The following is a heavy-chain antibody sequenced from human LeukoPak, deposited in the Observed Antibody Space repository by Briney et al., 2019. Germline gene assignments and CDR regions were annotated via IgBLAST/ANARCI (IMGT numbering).Heavy chain of an antibody. CDR3: ARGDSSGGDDAFDI. V-gene: IGHV3-7*02. D-gene: IGHD3-22*01. J-gene: IGHJ3*02. CDR2: IKQDGSEK. CDR1: GFTFSSYW. Sequence: PGGSLRLSCAASGFTFSSYWMNWVRQAPGKGLEWVANIKQDGSEKYYVDSVKGRFTISRDNAKNSLYLQMNSLRAGDTAVYYCARGDSSGGDDAFDIWGQGTMVTVSS.